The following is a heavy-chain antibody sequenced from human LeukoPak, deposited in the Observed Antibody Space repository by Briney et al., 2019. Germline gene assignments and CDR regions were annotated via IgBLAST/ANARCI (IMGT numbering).Heavy chain of an antibody. V-gene: IGHV1-69*05. CDR1: GVTFSIYA. D-gene: IGHD3-3*01. CDR3: ARSVYYDFWSGYYPTHSFDY. CDR2: IIPILGTA. Sequence: SVKFSCKASGVTFSIYAISWVRHAPGQGREWMGGIIPILGTANYAQKFQGRVTITTDESTSTAYMELSSLRSEDTAVYYCARSVYYDFWSGYYPTHSFDYWGQGTLVTVSS. J-gene: IGHJ4*02.